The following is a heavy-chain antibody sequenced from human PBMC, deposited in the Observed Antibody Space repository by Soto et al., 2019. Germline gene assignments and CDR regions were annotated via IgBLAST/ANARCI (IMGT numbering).Heavy chain of an antibody. Sequence: QVQLVQSGAEEKKPGASVKVSCKASGYTFTSYAMHWVRQAPGQRLEWMGWINAGNGNTKYSQKFQGRVTITRDTSXXTAYMELSSLRSEDTAVYYCARAYRGSYYVTQFDYWGQGTLVTVSS. CDR1: GYTFTSYA. J-gene: IGHJ4*02. CDR3: ARAYRGSYYVTQFDY. V-gene: IGHV1-3*05. CDR2: INAGNGNT. D-gene: IGHD1-26*01.